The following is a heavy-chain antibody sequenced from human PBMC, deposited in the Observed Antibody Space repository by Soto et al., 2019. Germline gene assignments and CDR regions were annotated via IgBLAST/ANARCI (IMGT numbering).Heavy chain of an antibody. D-gene: IGHD3-3*01. J-gene: IGHJ5*02. CDR2: ISYDGTNK. CDR3: AKDYYDFWSAYSHYPFDP. Sequence: GGSLRLSCAASGFTFRTYGMHWVRQAPGKGLEWVAVISYDGTNKYYADSVKGRFTISRDNSKNTLYLQMNSLRAEDTAVYYCAKDYYDFWSAYSHYPFDPWGQGILVTVSS. V-gene: IGHV3-30*18. CDR1: GFTFRTYG.